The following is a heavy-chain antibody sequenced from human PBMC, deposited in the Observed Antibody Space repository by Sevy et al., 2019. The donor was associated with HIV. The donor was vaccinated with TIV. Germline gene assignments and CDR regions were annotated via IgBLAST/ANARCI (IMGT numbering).Heavy chain of an antibody. D-gene: IGHD3-22*01. CDR2: ISSGSSYT. V-gene: IGHV3-21*01. Sequence: GGSLRLSCAASGFTFSNYDMNWVRQAPGKGLEWVSYISSGSSYTYYADSLKGRVTISRDNANNSLFLQLNSLRAEDTAVYYCARGLDYYDTGGLYYWGQGALVTVSS. CDR3: ARGLDYYDTGGLYY. CDR1: GFTFSNYD. J-gene: IGHJ4*02.